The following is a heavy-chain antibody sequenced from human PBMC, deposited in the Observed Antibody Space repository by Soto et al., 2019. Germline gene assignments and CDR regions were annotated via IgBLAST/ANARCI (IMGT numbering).Heavy chain of an antibody. CDR2: IIPIFGTA. CDR1: GGTFSSYS. J-gene: IGHJ4*02. V-gene: IGHV1-69*01. Sequence: QVQLVQSGAEVKEPGSSVKVSCKASGGTFSSYSINWVRQAPGQGLEWMGEIIPIFGTANYAQKFQGRVTITADESTSTAYMELSSLRSEVTAVYYCARDGGRHSGGIDYWGQGTLVTVSS. D-gene: IGHD1-26*01. CDR3: ARDGGRHSGGIDY.